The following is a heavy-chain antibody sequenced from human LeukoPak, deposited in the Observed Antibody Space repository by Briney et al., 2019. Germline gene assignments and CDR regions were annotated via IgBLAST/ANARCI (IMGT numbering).Heavy chain of an antibody. CDR3: ARGGGKTAAGTFDY. CDR1: GGSFSGYY. Sequence: SETLSLTCAVYGGSFSGYYWSRIRQPPGKGLEWIGEINHSGSTNYNPSLKSRVTISVDTSKNQFSLKLSSVTAADTAVYYCARGGGKTAAGTFDYWGQGTLVTVSS. CDR2: INHSGST. V-gene: IGHV4-34*01. D-gene: IGHD6-13*01. J-gene: IGHJ4*02.